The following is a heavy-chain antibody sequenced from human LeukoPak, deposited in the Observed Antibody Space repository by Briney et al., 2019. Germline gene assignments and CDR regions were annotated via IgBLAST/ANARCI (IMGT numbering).Heavy chain of an antibody. J-gene: IGHJ6*03. CDR3: ARVSWFPGTSYYYMDV. CDR1: GGSIDSPNW. Sequence: SGTLSLTCTVSGGSIDSPNWWNWVRQSPGKGLEWIGEIYHTGNANYNPSLKSRVTISVDTSKNQFSLKLSSVTAADTAVYYCARVSWFPGTSYYYMDVWGKGTTVTVSS. V-gene: IGHV4-4*02. CDR2: IYHTGNA. D-gene: IGHD1-1*01.